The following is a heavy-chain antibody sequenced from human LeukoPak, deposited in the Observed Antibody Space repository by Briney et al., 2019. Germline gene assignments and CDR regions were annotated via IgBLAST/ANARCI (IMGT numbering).Heavy chain of an antibody. D-gene: IGHD3-10*01. CDR1: GFTFSSYA. J-gene: IGHJ4*02. Sequence: GGSLRLSCAASGFTFSSYAMSWVRQAPGKGLEWVSAISGSGGSTYYADSVKGRFTISRDNAKNSLYLQMNSLRAEDTAVYYCAREKVVRGIITYFFDYWGQGTLVTVSS. V-gene: IGHV3-23*01. CDR2: ISGSGGST. CDR3: AREKVVRGIITYFFDY.